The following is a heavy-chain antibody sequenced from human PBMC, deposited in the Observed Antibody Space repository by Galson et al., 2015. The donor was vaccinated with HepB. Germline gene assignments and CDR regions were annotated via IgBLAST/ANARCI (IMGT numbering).Heavy chain of an antibody. CDR3: AREGGSHDSSGWGWFDP. V-gene: IGHV7-4-1*02. CDR1: GYTFTSYA. CDR2: TNTNTGNP. J-gene: IGHJ5*02. Sequence: SVKVSCKASGYTFTSYAMNWVRQAPGQGLEWMGWTNTNTGNPTYAQGFTGRFVFSLDTSVSTAYLQISSLKAEDTAVYYCAREGGSHDSSGWGWFDPWGQGTLVTVSS. D-gene: IGHD3-22*01.